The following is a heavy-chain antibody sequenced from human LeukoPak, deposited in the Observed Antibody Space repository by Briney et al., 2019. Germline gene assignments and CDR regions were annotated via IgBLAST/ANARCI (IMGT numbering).Heavy chain of an antibody. Sequence: PAGSLRLSCAVSGFTVSSNYMSWVRQAPGKGLEWVSIIYSGGYTFYADSVKGRFTISRDNSKNTLYLQMNSLRAEDTAVYYCARTAAGTFFDYWGQGTLVTVSS. D-gene: IGHD6-13*01. CDR2: IYSGGYT. J-gene: IGHJ4*02. V-gene: IGHV3-53*01. CDR3: ARTAAGTFFDY. CDR1: GFTVSSNY.